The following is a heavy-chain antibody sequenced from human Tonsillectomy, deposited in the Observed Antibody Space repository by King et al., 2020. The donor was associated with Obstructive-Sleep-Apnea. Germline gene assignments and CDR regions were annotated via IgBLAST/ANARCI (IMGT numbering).Heavy chain of an antibody. CDR3: ARHTGSGSQFDY. Sequence: LQLQESGPGLVKPSETLSLTCTVSGGSISSYYWSWIRQPPGKGREWIGYIYYSGSTNYNPSLKSRLTISIDTSKNQFSLKLSSVTAADTAVYYCARHTGSGSQFDYWGQGTLVTVSS. CDR1: GGSISSYY. D-gene: IGHD3-10*01. J-gene: IGHJ4*02. V-gene: IGHV4-59*08. CDR2: IYYSGST.